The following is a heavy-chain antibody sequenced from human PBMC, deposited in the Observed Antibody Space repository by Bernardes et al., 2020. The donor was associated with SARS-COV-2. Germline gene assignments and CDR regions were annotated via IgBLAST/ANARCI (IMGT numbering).Heavy chain of an antibody. J-gene: IGHJ3*02. Sequence: ASVKVSCKASGYTFTGYDINWVRQATGQGLEWMGWMNPNSGNTGYAQKFQGRVTMTRNTSISTAYMELSSLRSEDTAVYYCASGGEYSDAFDIWGQGTMVTVSS. CDR2: MNPNSGNT. CDR3: ASGGEYSDAFDI. V-gene: IGHV1-8*01. D-gene: IGHD3-16*01. CDR1: GYTFTGYD.